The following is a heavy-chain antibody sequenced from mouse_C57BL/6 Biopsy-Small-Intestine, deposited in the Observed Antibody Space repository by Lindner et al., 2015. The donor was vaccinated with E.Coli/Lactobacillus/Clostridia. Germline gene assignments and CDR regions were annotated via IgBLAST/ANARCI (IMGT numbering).Heavy chain of an antibody. D-gene: IGHD2-3*01. Sequence: QLQESGPELVKPGASVKISCKASGYSFTDYNMNWVKQSSGKSLEWIGLINPNYGTTSYNQNFKGKATLTADQSSSTAYMQLNSLTFEDSAVYYCARSGWEGWYFDVWGTGTTVTVSS. CDR1: GYSFTDYN. V-gene: IGHV1-39*01. J-gene: IGHJ1*03. CDR2: INPNYGTT. CDR3: ARSGWEGWYFDV.